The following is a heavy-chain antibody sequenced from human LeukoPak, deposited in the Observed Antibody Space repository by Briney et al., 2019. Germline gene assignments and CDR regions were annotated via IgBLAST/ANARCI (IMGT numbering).Heavy chain of an antibody. J-gene: IGHJ4*02. CDR3: ARHERGAENLDY. CDR2: VSYSGRT. CDR1: GGSISSYY. Sequence: PSETLSLTCTLAGGSISSYYWSWIRQPPGKGLECIGYVSYSGRTNHNPSLKSRVTISADTSKSQFSLKLTSVTAADTAVYYCARHERGAENLDYWGQGTLFTVSS. D-gene: IGHD1-1*01. V-gene: IGHV4-59*08.